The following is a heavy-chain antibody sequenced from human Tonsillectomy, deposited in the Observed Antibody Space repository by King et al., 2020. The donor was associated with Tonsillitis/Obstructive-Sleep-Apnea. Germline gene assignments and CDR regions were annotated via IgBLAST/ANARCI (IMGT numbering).Heavy chain of an antibody. CDR2: IYYSGST. CDR3: ARERPGFLEWLLSDPAGGWYFDL. D-gene: IGHD3-3*01. J-gene: IGHJ2*01. CDR1: GGSISSYY. V-gene: IGHV4-59*01. Sequence: VQLQESGPGLVKPSETLSLTCTVSGGSISSYYWSWIRQPPGKGLEWIGYIYYSGSTNYNPSLKSRVTISVDTSKNQFSLKLSSVTAADTAVYYCARERPGFLEWLLSDPAGGWYFDLWGRGTLVTVSS.